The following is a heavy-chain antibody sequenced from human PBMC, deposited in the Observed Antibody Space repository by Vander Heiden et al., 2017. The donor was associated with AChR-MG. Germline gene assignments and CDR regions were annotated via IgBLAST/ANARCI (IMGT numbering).Heavy chain of an antibody. CDR2: IKSEESST. V-gene: IGHV3-74*01. Sequence: EVQLVESGGGLVQPGGSLRLSCVASGFPFSSYWMHWVRQAPGKGRVWVSRIKSEESSTSYADSVKGRFTISRDNAKNTLYLQMNSLRAEDTAVYYCARTVTTGDMDVWGQGTTVTVSS. D-gene: IGHD4-17*01. J-gene: IGHJ6*02. CDR1: GFPFSSYW. CDR3: ARTVTTGDMDV.